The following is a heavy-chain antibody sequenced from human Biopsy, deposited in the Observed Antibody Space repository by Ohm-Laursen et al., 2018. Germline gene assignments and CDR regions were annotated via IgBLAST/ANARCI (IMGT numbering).Heavy chain of an antibody. V-gene: IGHV1-2*02. CDR1: GYTFTGQY. CDR2: INPHSGTT. CDR3: AKGQDLRGGAEYFRH. Sequence: ASVKVSCEVSGYTFTGQYLHWVRQVPGQGLEWMGWINPHSGTTKFAQDFQGRVTMTRDTSITTAYMELRRLRSDDTAVYYCAKGQDLRGGAEYFRHWGQGALVTVSS. J-gene: IGHJ1*01. D-gene: IGHD2-15*01.